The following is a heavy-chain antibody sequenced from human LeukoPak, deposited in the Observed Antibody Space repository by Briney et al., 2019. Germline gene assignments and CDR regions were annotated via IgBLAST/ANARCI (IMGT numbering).Heavy chain of an antibody. D-gene: IGHD3-10*01. CDR2: IIPILGIA. CDR1: GYTLTELS. V-gene: IGHV1-69*04. J-gene: IGHJ6*02. CDR3: ARASYGSGSSPFYYYGMDV. Sequence: SVKVSCKVSGYTLTELSMHWVRQAPGKGLEWMGRIIPILGIANYAQKFQGRVTITADKSTSTAYMELSSLRSEDTAVYYCARASYGSGSSPFYYYGMDVWGQGTTVTVSS.